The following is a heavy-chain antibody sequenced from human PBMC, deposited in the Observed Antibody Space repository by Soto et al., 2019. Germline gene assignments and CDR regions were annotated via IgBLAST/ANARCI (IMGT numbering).Heavy chain of an antibody. V-gene: IGHV3-49*03. Sequence: PGGSLRLSCIASGFTFRDYAMTWIRQAPGKGLEWVGLIRSRAYGGTTEFAASVRGRFTISRDDSNSITYLQMNSLKTEDTAVYYCSRTAIQALFGVAHYWGQGTLVTVSS. J-gene: IGHJ4*02. CDR2: IRSRAYGGTT. D-gene: IGHD3-3*01. CDR3: SRTAIQALFGVAHY. CDR1: GFTFRDYA.